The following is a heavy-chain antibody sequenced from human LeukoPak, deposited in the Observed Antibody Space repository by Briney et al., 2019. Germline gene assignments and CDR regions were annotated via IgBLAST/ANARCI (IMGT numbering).Heavy chain of an antibody. CDR2: IYYSGST. Sequence: SETLSLTCTVSGGSISSYYWSWIRQPPGKGLEWIGYIYYSGSTNYNPSLKSRVTISVDTSKNQFSLKLSSVTAADTAVYYCARDARGRGIDPWGQGTLVTVSS. CDR1: GGSISSYY. D-gene: IGHD3-10*01. V-gene: IGHV4-59*01. J-gene: IGHJ5*02. CDR3: ARDARGRGIDP.